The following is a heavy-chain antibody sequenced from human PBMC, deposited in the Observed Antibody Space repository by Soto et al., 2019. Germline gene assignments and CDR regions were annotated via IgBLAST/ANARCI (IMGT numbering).Heavy chain of an antibody. CDR3: AKDPPGITGTNRPLDY. D-gene: IGHD1-20*01. CDR2: ISGSGDST. Sequence: GGSLRLSCAASGFTFSSYAMSWVRQAPGKGLEWVSAISGSGDSTYYADSVKGRFTISRDNSKNTLYLQMNSLRAEDTAVYYCAKDPPGITGTNRPLDYWGQGTLVTVSS. CDR1: GFTFSSYA. V-gene: IGHV3-23*01. J-gene: IGHJ4*02.